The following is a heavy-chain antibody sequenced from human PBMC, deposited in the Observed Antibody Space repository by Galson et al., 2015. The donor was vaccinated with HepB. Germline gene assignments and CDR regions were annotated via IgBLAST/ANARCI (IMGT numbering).Heavy chain of an antibody. D-gene: IGHD5-24*01. Sequence: SVKVSCKASGYTFTSYDINWVRQATGQGLEWMGWMNPNSGNTGYAQKFQGRVTMTRNTSISTAYMELSSLRSEDTAVYYCAGRDGYNYGSGYWGQGTLVTVSS. CDR2: MNPNSGNT. V-gene: IGHV1-8*01. CDR3: AGRDGYNYGSGY. J-gene: IGHJ4*02. CDR1: GYTFTSYD.